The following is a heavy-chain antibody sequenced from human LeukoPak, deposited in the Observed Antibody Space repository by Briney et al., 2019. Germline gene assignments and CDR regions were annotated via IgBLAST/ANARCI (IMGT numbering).Heavy chain of an antibody. CDR1: GYTFTSYG. J-gene: IGHJ4*02. Sequence: ASVKVSCKASGYTFTSYGISWVRQAPGQGLEWMGWISAYNGNTNYAQKLQGRVTMTTDTSTSTAYMELRSLRSDDTAVYYCARQPGYYGSGSYPYWGQGTLVTVSS. D-gene: IGHD3-10*01. V-gene: IGHV1-18*01. CDR3: ARQPGYYGSGSYPY. CDR2: ISAYNGNT.